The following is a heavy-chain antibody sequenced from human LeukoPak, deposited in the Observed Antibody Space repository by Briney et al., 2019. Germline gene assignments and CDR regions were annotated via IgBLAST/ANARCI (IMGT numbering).Heavy chain of an antibody. V-gene: IGHV3-15*01. D-gene: IGHD3-3*01. CDR2: IRSKAAGSTA. J-gene: IGHJ4*02. CDR1: GFTFGSYW. Sequence: GGSLRLSCAASGFTFGSYWMSWVRQAPGKGLEWVGRIRSKAAGSTAEYAAPVKGGFTISRDDSKNTLYLEMNSLKTEDTAVYYCTTWSYWGQGSLVTVSS. CDR3: TTWSY.